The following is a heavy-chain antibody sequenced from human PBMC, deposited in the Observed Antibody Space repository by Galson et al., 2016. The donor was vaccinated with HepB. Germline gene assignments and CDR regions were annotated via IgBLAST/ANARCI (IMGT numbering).Heavy chain of an antibody. CDR2: IYYSGST. Sequence: LSLTCTVSGGSISRYYWSWIRQPPGKGLEWIGYIYYSGSTTYNPSLKSRVIISVDTSKNQFSLKLSSATAADTAVYYCARDLTGYSYADYRYFDLWGRGTLVAVSS. J-gene: IGHJ2*01. D-gene: IGHD5-18*01. CDR3: ARDLTGYSYADYRYFDL. V-gene: IGHV4-59*01. CDR1: GGSISRYY.